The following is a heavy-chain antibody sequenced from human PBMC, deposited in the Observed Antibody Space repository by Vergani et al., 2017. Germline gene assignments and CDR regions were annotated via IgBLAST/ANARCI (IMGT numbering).Heavy chain of an antibody. Sequence: QVQLVESAGGVVQPGGSLRLSCAASGFTFRNFGMHWIRQAPGKGLEWLAYIGKDGINTRYRDALKGRFTFSRDNSKDILYLQVDSLRSEDTALYYCAKYLRDSTDGLPDSWGPGTLVIVSS. CDR3: AKYLRDSTDGLPDS. CDR1: GFTFRNFG. V-gene: IGHV3-30*02. CDR2: IGKDGINT. J-gene: IGHJ4*02. D-gene: IGHD2-21*02.